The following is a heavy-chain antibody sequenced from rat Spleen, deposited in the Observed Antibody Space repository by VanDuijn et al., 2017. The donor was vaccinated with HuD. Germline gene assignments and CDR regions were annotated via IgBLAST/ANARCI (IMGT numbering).Heavy chain of an antibody. D-gene: IGHD5-1*01. CDR2: IWSGGST. J-gene: IGHJ2*01. CDR1: GLSLTSNS. Sequence: VQLKESGPGLVQPSQTLSLTCTVSGLSLTSNSVSWIRQPPGKGLEWMGVIWSGGSTAYNSLLKSRLTISRDTSKSQVFLKMNSLQTEDTATYYCAREGKLGVRGYYFDYWGQGVMVTVSS. CDR3: AREGKLGVRGYYFDY. V-gene: IGHV2-1*01.